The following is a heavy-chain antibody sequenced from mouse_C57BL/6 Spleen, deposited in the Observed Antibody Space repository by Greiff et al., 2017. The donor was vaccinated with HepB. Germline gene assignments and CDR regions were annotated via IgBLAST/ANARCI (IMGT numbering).Heavy chain of an antibody. CDR3: ARLDYYGSSSWYFDV. CDR2: ISNGGGST. Sequence: EVMLVESGGGLVQPGGSLKLSCAASGFTFSDYYMYWVRQTPEKRLEWVAYISNGGGSTYYPDTVKGRFTISRDNAKNTLYLQMSRLKSEDTAMYYCARLDYYGSSSWYFDVWGTGTTVTVSS. V-gene: IGHV5-12*01. D-gene: IGHD1-1*01. J-gene: IGHJ1*03. CDR1: GFTFSDYY.